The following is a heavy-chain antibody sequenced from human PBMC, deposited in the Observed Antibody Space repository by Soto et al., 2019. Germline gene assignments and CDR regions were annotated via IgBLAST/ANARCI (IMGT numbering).Heavy chain of an antibody. J-gene: IGHJ6*02. D-gene: IGHD6-19*01. CDR1: GGSISSSTYH. Sequence: SETLSLTCTVSGGSISSSTYHWGWIRQPPGKGLEWIGSVYYSGSTYYDPSLKSRVTISADTSKNQFSLNLRSVTAADTAVYYCARHHSGYSSGWTTYYYYHGLDVWGQGTTVT. V-gene: IGHV4-39*01. CDR3: ARHHSGYSSGWTTYYYYHGLDV. CDR2: VYYSGST.